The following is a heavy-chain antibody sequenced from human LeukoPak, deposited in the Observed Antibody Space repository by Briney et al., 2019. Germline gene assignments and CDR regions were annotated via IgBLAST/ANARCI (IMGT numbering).Heavy chain of an antibody. CDR3: ARGADSSGYPFDY. Sequence: SVKVSCKASGGTFSSYAISWVRQAPGQGLEWMGRIIPIFGIANYAQKFQGRVTITADKSTSTAYMELSSLRSEDTAAYYCARGADSSGYPFDYWGQGTLVTVSS. D-gene: IGHD3-22*01. J-gene: IGHJ4*02. CDR1: GGTFSSYA. V-gene: IGHV1-69*04. CDR2: IIPIFGIA.